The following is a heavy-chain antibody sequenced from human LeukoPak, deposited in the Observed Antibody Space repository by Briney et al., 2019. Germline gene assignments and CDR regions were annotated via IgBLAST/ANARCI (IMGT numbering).Heavy chain of an antibody. V-gene: IGHV3-23*01. CDR1: GFTFSSYS. CDR2: ISGSGGST. J-gene: IGHJ5*02. CDR3: AKDWVNTAMVGNWFDP. D-gene: IGHD5-18*01. Sequence: PGGSLRLSCAASGFTFSSYSMNWVRQAPGKGLEWVSVISGSGGSTYYADSVKGRFTISRDNSKNTLYLQMNSLRAEDTAVYYCAKDWVNTAMVGNWFDPWGQGTLVTVSS.